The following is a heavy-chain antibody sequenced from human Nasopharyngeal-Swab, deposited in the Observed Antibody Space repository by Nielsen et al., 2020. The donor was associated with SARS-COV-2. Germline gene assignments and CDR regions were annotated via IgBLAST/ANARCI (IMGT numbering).Heavy chain of an antibody. CDR3: ARGFIVATIFHYYYYMDV. D-gene: IGHD5-12*01. CDR2: INPNGVNT. J-gene: IGHJ6*03. Sequence: ASVKVSCKASGDIFNTYYMHWVRQAPGRGLEWMAMINPNGVNTGYAQKFQGRVTMTRNTSISTAYMELSSLRSEDTAVYYCARGFIVATIFHYYYYMDVWGKGTTVTVSS. CDR1: GDIFNTYY. V-gene: IGHV1-8*02.